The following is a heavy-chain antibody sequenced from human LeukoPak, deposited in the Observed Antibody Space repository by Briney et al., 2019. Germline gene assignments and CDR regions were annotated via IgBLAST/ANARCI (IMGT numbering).Heavy chain of an antibody. D-gene: IGHD3-9*01. CDR3: ARLDILTAQYYLDY. CDR2: IFYSGAT. V-gene: IGHV4-39*01. CDR1: GGSISSSSYY. Sequence: SETLSLTCTISGGSISSSSYYWGWIRQPPGKGLEWIGSIFYSGATYYNPSLKSRITISVDTSKNQFSLNLSSVTAADTAVYYCARLDILTAQYYLDYWGQGTLVTVSS. J-gene: IGHJ4*02.